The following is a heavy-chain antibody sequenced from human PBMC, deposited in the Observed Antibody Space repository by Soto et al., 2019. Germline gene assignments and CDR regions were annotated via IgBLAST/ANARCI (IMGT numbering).Heavy chain of an antibody. CDR2: ISASSSTI. J-gene: IGHJ4*02. D-gene: IGHD6-13*01. CDR1: GFTFSTYN. CDR3: ARNDLPTTLYSSNWNPIDY. Sequence: PGGSLRLSCAASGFTFSTYNMNWVRQAPGKGLEWVSYISASSSTIYYADSVKGRFTISRDNAKNSLYLQMNSLRDEDTALYYCARNDLPTTLYSSNWNPIDYWGQGTLVTVSS. V-gene: IGHV3-48*02.